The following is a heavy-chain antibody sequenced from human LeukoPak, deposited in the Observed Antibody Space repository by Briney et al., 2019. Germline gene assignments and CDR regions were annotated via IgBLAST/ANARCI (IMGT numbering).Heavy chain of an antibody. CDR3: ARVGQVIECLDY. CDR1: GFTFSSYS. Sequence: SGGSLRLSCAASGFTFSSYSMNWVRQAPGKGLEWVSSISSSSSYIYYADSVKGRFTISRDNAKNSLYLQMNSLRAEDTAVYYCARVGQVIECLDYWGQGTLVTVSS. J-gene: IGHJ4*02. D-gene: IGHD2-21*01. CDR2: ISSSSSYI. V-gene: IGHV3-21*01.